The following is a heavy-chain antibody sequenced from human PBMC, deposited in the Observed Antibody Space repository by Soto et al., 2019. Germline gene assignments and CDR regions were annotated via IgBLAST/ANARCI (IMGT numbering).Heavy chain of an antibody. CDR2: ISGSSRTI. CDR3: ARDLVSGEYYRDAFDI. J-gene: IGHJ3*02. D-gene: IGHD3-10*01. CDR1: GFTFTSYS. Sequence: EVQVVESGGGLVQPGGSLRLSCAASGFTFTSYSMNWVRQAPGKGLEWVSYISGSSRTIYQADSVKGRFTLSRDNAKNSLFLEMSSLRAEDTAVYYCARDLVSGEYYRDAFDIWGQGTMVTVSS. V-gene: IGHV3-48*01.